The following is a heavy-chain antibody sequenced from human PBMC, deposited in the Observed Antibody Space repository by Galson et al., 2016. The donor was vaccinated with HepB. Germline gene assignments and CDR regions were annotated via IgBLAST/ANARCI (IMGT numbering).Heavy chain of an antibody. Sequence: PALVKPTQTLTLTCTFSGFSLRTSGGGVGWIRQPPGKALVWLALIYWNDDKRYSPSLKSRLTVTKDTPKNQVVLTITNVDPVDTGTYFCAHSLYGDYSGGEYFDVWGRGTLVTVSS. CDR2: IYWNDDK. CDR1: GFSLRTSGGG. D-gene: IGHD4-17*01. J-gene: IGHJ2*01. V-gene: IGHV2-5*01. CDR3: AHSLYGDYSGGEYFDV.